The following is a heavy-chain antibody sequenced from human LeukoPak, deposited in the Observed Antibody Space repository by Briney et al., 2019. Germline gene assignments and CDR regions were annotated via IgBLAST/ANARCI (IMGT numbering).Heavy chain of an antibody. V-gene: IGHV1-2*02. Sequence: ASVKVSCKASGYTFTGYYMHWVRQAPGQGLEWMGWINPNSGGTNYAQKFQGRVTMTRDTSISTAYMELSRLRSDDTAVYYCARLGSYGQNYYFDYWGQGTLVTVSS. CDR1: GYTFTGYY. D-gene: IGHD5-18*01. CDR2: INPNSGGT. CDR3: ARLGSYGQNYYFDY. J-gene: IGHJ4*02.